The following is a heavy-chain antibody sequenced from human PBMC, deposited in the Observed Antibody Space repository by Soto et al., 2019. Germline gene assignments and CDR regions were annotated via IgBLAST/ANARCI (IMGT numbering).Heavy chain of an antibody. J-gene: IGHJ4*02. CDR3: ARVVVGSRLSLDY. Sequence: QVQLVQSGAEVKKPGSSVTVSCKASGGPFRSYTISWVRQAPGQGLEWMAGISPIFGTPIYAQKFQDRVTITADDSTMTAYMEMNRLTSEDTAVYYCARVVVGSRLSLDYWGQGTLVTISS. CDR1: GGPFRSYT. CDR2: ISPIFGTP. D-gene: IGHD1-26*01. V-gene: IGHV1-69*01.